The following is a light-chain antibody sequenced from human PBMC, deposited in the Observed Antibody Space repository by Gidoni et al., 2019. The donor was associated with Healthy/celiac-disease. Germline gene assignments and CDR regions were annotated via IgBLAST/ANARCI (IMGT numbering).Light chain of an antibody. J-gene: IGLJ2*01. Sequence: SSELTQPPSVSVSPGQTASITCSGDKLGDKYACWYQQKPGQSPVLVIYQDSKRPSGIPERFSGSNSGNTATLTISGTQAMDEADYYCQAWDISTGVVFGGGTKLTVL. CDR3: QAWDISTGVV. CDR2: QDS. CDR1: KLGDKY. V-gene: IGLV3-1*01.